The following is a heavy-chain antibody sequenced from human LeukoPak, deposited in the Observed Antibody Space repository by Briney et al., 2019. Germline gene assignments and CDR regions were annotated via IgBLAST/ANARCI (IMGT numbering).Heavy chain of an antibody. CDR3: ARGYYGSGSPRGY. D-gene: IGHD3-10*01. V-gene: IGHV1-2*02. J-gene: IGHJ4*02. Sequence: GASAKVSCKASGYTFTGYYMHWVRQAPGQGLEWMGWINPNSGGTNYAQKFQGRVTMTRDTSISTAYMELSRLRSDDTAVYYCARGYYGSGSPRGYWGQGTLVTVSS. CDR2: INPNSGGT. CDR1: GYTFTGYY.